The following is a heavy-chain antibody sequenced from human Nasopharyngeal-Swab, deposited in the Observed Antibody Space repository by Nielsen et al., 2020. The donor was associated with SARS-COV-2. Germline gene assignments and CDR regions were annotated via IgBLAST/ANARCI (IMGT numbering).Heavy chain of an antibody. CDR1: GYTFTSYA. J-gene: IGHJ4*02. CDR3: ARELYYDSSGPQGY. CDR2: INTNTGNP. D-gene: IGHD3-22*01. V-gene: IGHV7-4-1*02. Sequence: GGSLRLSCKASGYTFTSYAMNWVRQAPGQGLEWMGWINTNTGNPTYAQGFTGRFVFSLDTSVSTAYLQISSLKAEDTAVYYCARELYYDSSGPQGYWGQGTLVTVSS.